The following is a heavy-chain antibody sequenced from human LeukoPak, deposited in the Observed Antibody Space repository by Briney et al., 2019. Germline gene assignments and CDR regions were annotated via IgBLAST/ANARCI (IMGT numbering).Heavy chain of an antibody. Sequence: GGSLRLSCAASGFTFSSYGMHWVRQAPGKGLEWVAFIRYDGSNKYYADSVKGRFTISRDNSKNTLYLQMNSLRAEDTAVCYCAKDLGYCSSTSCYRWFDPWGQGTLVTVSS. J-gene: IGHJ5*02. CDR3: AKDLGYCSSTSCYRWFDP. D-gene: IGHD2-2*02. CDR2: IRYDGSNK. CDR1: GFTFSSYG. V-gene: IGHV3-30*02.